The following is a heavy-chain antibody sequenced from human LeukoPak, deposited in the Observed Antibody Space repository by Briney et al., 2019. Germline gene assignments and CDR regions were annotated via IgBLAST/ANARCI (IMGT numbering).Heavy chain of an antibody. CDR3: ARSRIFYYYGMDV. CDR2: IYYNGRT. Sequence: PSETLSLTCPVSGVSISSGDYYWSWIRQPPGRGLEWIGYIYYNGRTYHNPSLKSRVTISVDTSKNQFSLKLSSVTAADTAVYSCARSRIFYYYGMDVWGQGTTVTVSS. J-gene: IGHJ6*02. V-gene: IGHV4-30-4*01. CDR1: GVSISSGDYY. D-gene: IGHD3-3*02.